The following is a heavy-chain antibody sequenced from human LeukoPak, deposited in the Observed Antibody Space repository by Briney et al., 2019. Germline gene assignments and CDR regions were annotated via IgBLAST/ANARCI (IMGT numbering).Heavy chain of an antibody. Sequence: GGSLRLSSAPSGFTFSSYWMHWVRQAPGTGLVWVSRINSDGSSTSYADSVKGRFTISRDNAKNTLYLQMNSLRAEDTAVYYCARHGGYCGGDCHDAFDIWGQGTMVTVSS. D-gene: IGHD2-21*02. V-gene: IGHV3-74*01. J-gene: IGHJ3*02. CDR1: GFTFSSYW. CDR3: ARHGGYCGGDCHDAFDI. CDR2: INSDGSST.